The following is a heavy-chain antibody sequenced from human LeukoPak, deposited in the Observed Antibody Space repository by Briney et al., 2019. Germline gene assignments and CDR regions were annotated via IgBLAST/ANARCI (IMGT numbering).Heavy chain of an antibody. J-gene: IGHJ4*02. Sequence: GGSLRLSSAPSVFTFRNYGGSSGRQALGKGREWGSHVFIDDTKVYAGSVKGRFTISRDNAKNSLYLQMHSLEDEDTAVYYCARPIMVQGNNFAAFDSWGQGTLVTVSS. V-gene: IGHV3-48*02. D-gene: IGHD3-10*01. CDR3: ARPIMVQGNNFAAFDS. CDR1: VFTFRNYG. CDR2: VFIDDTK.